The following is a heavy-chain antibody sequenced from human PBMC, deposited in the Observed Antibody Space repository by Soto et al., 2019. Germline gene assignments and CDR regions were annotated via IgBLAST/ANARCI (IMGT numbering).Heavy chain of an antibody. CDR2: IYYSGST. CDR1: GGSISSYY. Sequence: SETLSLTCTVSGGSISSYYWSWIRQPPGKGLEWIGYIYYSGSTNYNPSLKSRVTISVDTSKNQFSLKLSSVTAADTAVYYCATLIGDFDYWGQGTLVTDSS. D-gene: IGHD3-16*01. CDR3: ATLIGDFDY. J-gene: IGHJ4*02. V-gene: IGHV4-59*01.